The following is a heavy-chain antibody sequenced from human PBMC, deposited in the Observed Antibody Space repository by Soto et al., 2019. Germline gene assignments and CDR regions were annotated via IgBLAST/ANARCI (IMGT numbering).Heavy chain of an antibody. V-gene: IGHV3-30-3*01. CDR2: ISYDGSNK. D-gene: IGHD6-6*01. J-gene: IGHJ4*02. Sequence: GESLKISCAASGFTFSSYAMHWVRQAPGKGLEWVAVISYDGSNKYYADSVKGRFTISRDNSKNTLYLQMNSLRAEDTAVYYCARDSYSSYYFDYWGQGTLVTVSS. CDR3: ARDSYSSYYFDY. CDR1: GFTFSSYA.